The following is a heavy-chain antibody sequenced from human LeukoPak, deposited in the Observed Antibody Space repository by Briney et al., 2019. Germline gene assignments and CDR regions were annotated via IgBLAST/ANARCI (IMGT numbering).Heavy chain of an antibody. V-gene: IGHV3-23*01. CDR2: IRDNGDST. J-gene: IGHJ6*02. CDR3: ARPTSGSYSHYYALDV. D-gene: IGHD1-26*01. CDR1: GFTFSALA. Sequence: PGGSLRLSCAASGFTFSALAMNWVRQAPGKGLEWVSTIRDNGDSTYYSNSVKGRFTISRDNSKDTLFLQMNSLRAEDTAVYFCARPTSGSYSHYYALDVWGQGTTVTVSS.